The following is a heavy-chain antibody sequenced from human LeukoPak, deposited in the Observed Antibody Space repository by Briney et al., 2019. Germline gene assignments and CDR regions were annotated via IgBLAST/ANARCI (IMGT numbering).Heavy chain of an antibody. J-gene: IGHJ3*02. Sequence: GGFLRLSCAASGFTFSSYGMHWVRQAPGKGLEWVAVISYDGSNKYYADSVKGRFTISRDNSKNTLYLQMNSLRAEDTAVYYCAKGGLVHPLHIWGQGTMVTVSS. D-gene: IGHD3/OR15-3a*01. CDR3: AKGGLVHPLHI. CDR2: ISYDGSNK. CDR1: GFTFSSYG. V-gene: IGHV3-30*18.